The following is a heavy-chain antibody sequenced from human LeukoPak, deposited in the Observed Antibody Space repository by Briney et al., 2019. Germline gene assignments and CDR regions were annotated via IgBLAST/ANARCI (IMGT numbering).Heavy chain of an antibody. Sequence: PGGSLRLSCAASGFIFENYALHWVRQAPGKGLEWVPGISWNSGRIGYADSVKGRFTISRDNAKNSLHLQMNSLRAEDTALYYCARDPGSLPAAIGYCYYGMDVWGQGTTVTVSS. CDR3: ARDPGSLPAAIGYCYYGMDV. CDR1: GFIFENYA. V-gene: IGHV3-9*01. J-gene: IGHJ6*02. CDR2: ISWNSGRI. D-gene: IGHD2-2*02.